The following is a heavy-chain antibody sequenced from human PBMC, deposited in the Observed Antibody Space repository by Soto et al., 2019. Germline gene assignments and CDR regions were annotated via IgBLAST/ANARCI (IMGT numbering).Heavy chain of an antibody. J-gene: IGHJ4*02. CDR3: ARGGIVGSTRSYFDY. D-gene: IGHD1-26*01. CDR2: THPGDSDT. CDR1: GYSFTEYW. V-gene: IGHV5-51*01. Sequence: GESLKISCKASGYSFTEYWIGWVRQMPGKGLEWMGITHPGDSDTRYSPSFQGQVTISADKSITTAYLQWSSLKASDTAMYYCARGGIVGSTRSYFDYWGQGALVTVSS.